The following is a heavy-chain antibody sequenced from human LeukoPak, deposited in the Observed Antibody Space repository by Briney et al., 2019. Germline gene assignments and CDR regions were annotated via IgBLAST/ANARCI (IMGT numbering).Heavy chain of an antibody. CDR3: AKDVYGDFHWYFDL. CDR1: GFTFDDYA. D-gene: IGHD4-17*01. CDR2: ISWNSGSI. V-gene: IGHV3-9*01. Sequence: GRSLRLSCAASGFTFDDYAMHWVRQAPGKGLEWVSGISWNSGSIGYADSVKGRFTIPRDNAKNSLYLQMNSLRAEDTALYYCAKDVYGDFHWYFDLWGRGTLVTVSS. J-gene: IGHJ2*01.